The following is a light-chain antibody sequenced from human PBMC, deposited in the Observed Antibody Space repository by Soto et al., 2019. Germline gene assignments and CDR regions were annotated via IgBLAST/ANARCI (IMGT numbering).Light chain of an antibody. Sequence: QSVLTQPASVSGSPGQSITISCTGTSTDIGAYNFVSWYNQHPGKAPKLLISEVTHRPSGVSDRFSGSKSGDTAFLTISGLQTEDEADYYCSSYTTFTTLIFGGGTKVTVL. CDR1: STDIGAYNF. V-gene: IGLV2-14*01. CDR2: EVT. CDR3: SSYTTFTTLI. J-gene: IGLJ2*01.